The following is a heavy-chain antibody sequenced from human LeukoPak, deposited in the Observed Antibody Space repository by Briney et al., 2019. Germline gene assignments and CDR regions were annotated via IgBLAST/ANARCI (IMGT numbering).Heavy chain of an antibody. CDR2: IYYRGST. CDR1: GGSISSYY. V-gene: IGHV4-59*01. Sequence: SETLSLTCTVSGGSISSYYWSWIRQPAGKGLEWVGYIYYRGSTNYNPSLKSRVTISVDTSKSQFSLNLSSVTAADTAVYYCASERPATENWFFDLWGRGTLVTVSS. CDR3: ASERPATENWFFDL. D-gene: IGHD1-26*01. J-gene: IGHJ2*01.